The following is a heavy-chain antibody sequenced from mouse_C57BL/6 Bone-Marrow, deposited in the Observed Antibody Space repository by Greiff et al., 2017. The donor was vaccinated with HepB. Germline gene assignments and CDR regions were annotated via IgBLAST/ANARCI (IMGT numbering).Heavy chain of an antibody. V-gene: IGHV1-81*01. D-gene: IGHD1-1*01. CDR3: ARCGSITTVVANAMDY. CDR1: GYTFTSYG. Sequence: VQRVESGAELARPGASVKLSCKASGYTFTSYGISWVKQRTGQGLEWIGEIYPRSGNTYYNEKFKGKATLTADKSSSTAYMELRSLTSEDSAVYFCARCGSITTVVANAMDYWGQGTSVTVSS. CDR2: IYPRSGNT. J-gene: IGHJ4*01.